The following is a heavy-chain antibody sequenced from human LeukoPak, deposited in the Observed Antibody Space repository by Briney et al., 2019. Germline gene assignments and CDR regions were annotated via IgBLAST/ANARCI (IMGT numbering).Heavy chain of an antibody. V-gene: IGHV1-69*04. CDR3: AGRLLSPFFDF. J-gene: IGHJ4*02. CDR1: GYTFTSYD. Sequence: SVKVSCKASGYTFTSYDINWVRQAPGQGLEWMGRIIPILGIANYAQKFQGRVTITADKSTSTAYMELSSLRSEDTAVYYGAGRLLSPFFDFWGQGTLVTVSS. CDR2: IIPILGIA. D-gene: IGHD2-21*01.